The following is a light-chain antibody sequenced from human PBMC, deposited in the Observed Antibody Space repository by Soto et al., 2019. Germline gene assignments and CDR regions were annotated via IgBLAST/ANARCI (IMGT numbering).Light chain of an antibody. CDR3: QQYGSSPLIS. CDR2: GAS. Sequence: FFTQSPGTLSLSPGESATLSCRASQTVSITYLTWYQQKPGQAPRLLIFGASKRANGIPDRFSGSGSGRDFTLTIGGLEPEDFAVYYCQQYGSSPLISFGQGTRLEIK. J-gene: IGKJ5*01. CDR1: QTVSITY. V-gene: IGKV3-20*01.